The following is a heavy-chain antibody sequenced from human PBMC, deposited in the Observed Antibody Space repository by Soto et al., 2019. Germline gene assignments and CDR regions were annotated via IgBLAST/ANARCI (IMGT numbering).Heavy chain of an antibody. Sequence: QVQLVQSGAEVKKPGSSVKVSCTASGDTFNFYTISWVRQAPGQGLEWMGRTIPMLGMADYPQKFQGRVTISADKSTGTVFRSIPRLRSEDTAVYYWATNYVSGSTAFDYWGQGTLVTVSS. D-gene: IGHD3-10*01. CDR1: GDTFNFYT. CDR2: TIPMLGMA. J-gene: IGHJ4*02. CDR3: ATNYVSGSTAFDY. V-gene: IGHV1-69*02.